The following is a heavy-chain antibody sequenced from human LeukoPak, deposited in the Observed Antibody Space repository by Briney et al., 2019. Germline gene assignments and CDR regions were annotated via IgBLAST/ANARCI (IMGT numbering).Heavy chain of an antibody. CDR3: ARPQIPATDTYFQH. CDR1: GGTFSSYA. J-gene: IGHJ1*01. Sequence: GASVKVSCKASGGTFSSYAISWVRQAPGQGLEWMGGIIPIFGTANYAQKFQGRVTITADESTNTAYMELSSLRSDDTAMYYCARPQIPATDTYFQHWGQGTLVTVSS. CDR2: IIPIFGTA. D-gene: IGHD6-13*01. V-gene: IGHV1-69*13.